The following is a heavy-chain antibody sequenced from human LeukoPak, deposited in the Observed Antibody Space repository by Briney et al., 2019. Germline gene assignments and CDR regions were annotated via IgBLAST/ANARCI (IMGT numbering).Heavy chain of an antibody. J-gene: IGHJ4*02. D-gene: IGHD6-19*01. CDR1: GFTFSSYA. V-gene: IGHV3-23*01. CDR2: ISASGGST. Sequence: GGSLRLSCAASGFTFSSYAMTWVRQAPGKGLEWVSAISASGGSTYYADSVKGRFTISRDNSKNTLYLQMNSLRAEDTAVYYCAKVRWDNSGWYYLDSWGQGTLVTVSS. CDR3: AKVRWDNSGWYYLDS.